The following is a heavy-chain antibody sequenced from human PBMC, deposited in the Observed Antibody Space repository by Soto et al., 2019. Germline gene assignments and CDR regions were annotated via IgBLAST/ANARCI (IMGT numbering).Heavy chain of an antibody. CDR3: ATDPVAGFRGYYGMDV. CDR1: GYTLTELS. Sequence: GASVKVSRKVSGYTLTELSMHWVRQAPGKGLEWMGGFDPEDGETIYAQKFQGRVTMTEDTSTDTAYMELSSLRSEDTAVYYCATDPVAGFRGYYGMDVWGQGTTVTVSS. J-gene: IGHJ6*02. V-gene: IGHV1-24*01. D-gene: IGHD6-19*01. CDR2: FDPEDGET.